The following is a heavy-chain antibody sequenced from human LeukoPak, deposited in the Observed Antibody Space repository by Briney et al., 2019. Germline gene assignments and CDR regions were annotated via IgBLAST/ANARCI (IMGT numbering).Heavy chain of an antibody. CDR1: GFTFSSYG. Sequence: GGSLRLSCAASGFTFSSYGMHWVRQAPGKGLEWVAFIRYDGSNKYYADSVKGRFTISRDNSKNTLYLQMNSLRAEDTAVYYCAKDRGEGVVVVPAAPSLDYWGQGTLVTVSS. J-gene: IGHJ4*02. CDR3: AKDRGEGVVVVPAAPSLDY. CDR2: IRYDGSNK. V-gene: IGHV3-30*02. D-gene: IGHD2-2*01.